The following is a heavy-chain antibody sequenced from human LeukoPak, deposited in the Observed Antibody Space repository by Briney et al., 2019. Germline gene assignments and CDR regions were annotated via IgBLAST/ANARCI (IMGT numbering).Heavy chain of an antibody. CDR1: GFTFSNYW. CDR3: AREGVAAAGYLDY. Sequence: GGSLRLSCAASGFTFSNYWLHWVRQAPGKGLVWVSRIHSDGSSTSYADSVKGRFTISRDNAKNSLYLQMNSLRAEDTAVYYCAREGVAAAGYLDYWGQGTLVTVSS. J-gene: IGHJ4*02. D-gene: IGHD6-13*01. CDR2: IHSDGSST. V-gene: IGHV3-74*01.